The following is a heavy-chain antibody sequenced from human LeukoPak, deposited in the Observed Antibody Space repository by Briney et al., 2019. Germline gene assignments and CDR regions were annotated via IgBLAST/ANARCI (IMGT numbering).Heavy chain of an antibody. CDR2: IKQDGSEK. V-gene: IGHV3-7*01. CDR3: ARVHVDIVVVPAARFTYYYMDV. D-gene: IGHD2-2*01. CDR1: GFTFSSYW. Sequence: TGGSLRLSCAASGFTFSSYWMSWVRQAPGKGLEWVANIKQDGSEKYYVDSVKGRFTISRDNAKNSLYLQMNSLRAEDTAVYYFARVHVDIVVVPAARFTYYYMDVWGKGTTVTISS. J-gene: IGHJ6*03.